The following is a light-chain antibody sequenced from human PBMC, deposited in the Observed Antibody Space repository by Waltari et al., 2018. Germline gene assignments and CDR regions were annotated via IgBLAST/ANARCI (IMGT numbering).Light chain of an antibody. CDR1: SSDVGSYKL. V-gene: IGLV2-23*01. CDR2: ADS. CDR3: CSYAGSSTVK. Sequence: QSALTQPASVSGSPGQSITTPCTGTSSDVGSYKLVSWYQKHPGKAPRLMIYADSNRPSGSSNRFSGSKSGNTASLTISGLQAEDEAAYYCCSYAGSSTVKFGEGTK. J-gene: IGLJ2*01.